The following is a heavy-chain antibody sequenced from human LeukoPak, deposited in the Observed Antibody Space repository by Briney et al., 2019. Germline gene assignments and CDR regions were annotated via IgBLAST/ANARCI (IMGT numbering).Heavy chain of an antibody. CDR1: GSTFTDYW. D-gene: IGHD1-26*01. CDR3: ARRIVGATVDY. Sequence: GGPLQISCPCSGSTFTDYWIGWVRPVPGKGLEWMGIIYPVDSDTRYSPSFRGQVTISADKSISTAYLQWSSLKASDTAMYYCARRIVGATVDYWGQGTLVTVSS. J-gene: IGHJ4*02. V-gene: IGHV5-51*01. CDR2: IYPVDSDT.